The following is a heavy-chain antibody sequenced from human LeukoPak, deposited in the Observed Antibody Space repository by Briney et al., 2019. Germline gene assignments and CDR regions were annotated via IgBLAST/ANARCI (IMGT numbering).Heavy chain of an antibody. CDR1: GYTFTNNY. D-gene: IGHD3-3*01. Sequence: GASVKVSCKASGYTFTNNYIHWVRQAPGQGLEWMGVINPTDGSTSHAQKFQARLTMTRDMSTSTVYMALSSLRSEDTAVYYCARDGVVQKLVYMDIWGEGTTVSVS. CDR3: ARDGVVQKLVYMDI. V-gene: IGHV1-46*01. CDR2: INPTDGST. J-gene: IGHJ6*03.